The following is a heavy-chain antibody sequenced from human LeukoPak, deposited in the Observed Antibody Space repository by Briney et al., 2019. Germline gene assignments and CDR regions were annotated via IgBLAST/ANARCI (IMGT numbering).Heavy chain of an antibody. CDR3: AKSRPVVVPAAIGTLDY. CDR1: GFTFSSYG. CDR2: ISYDGSNK. D-gene: IGHD2-2*02. J-gene: IGHJ4*02. V-gene: IGHV3-30*18. Sequence: GGSLRLSCAAPGFTFSSYGMHWVRQAPGKGLEWVAVISYDGSNKYYADSVKGRFTISRDNSKNTLYLQMNSLRAEDTAVYYCAKSRPVVVPAAIGTLDYWGQGTLVTVSS.